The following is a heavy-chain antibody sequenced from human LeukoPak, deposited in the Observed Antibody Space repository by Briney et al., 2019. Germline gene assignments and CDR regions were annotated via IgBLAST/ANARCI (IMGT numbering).Heavy chain of an antibody. Sequence: GGSLRLSCAVSGFTVSSNYMSWVRQAPGKGLEWVSGIYSCGSTYYADSVKGRFTISRDNSKNTLYLQMNSLRAEDTAVYYCAKGNWNYRAGDAFDIWGQGTMVTVSS. V-gene: IGHV3-66*03. CDR1: GFTVSSNY. J-gene: IGHJ3*02. D-gene: IGHD1-7*01. CDR2: IYSCGST. CDR3: AKGNWNYRAGDAFDI.